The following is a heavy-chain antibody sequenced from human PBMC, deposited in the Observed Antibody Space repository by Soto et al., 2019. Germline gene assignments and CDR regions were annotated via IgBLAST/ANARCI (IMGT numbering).Heavy chain of an antibody. V-gene: IGHV1-3*01. J-gene: IGHJ5*02. Sequence: GASVQVSCQASGYTFTSYGIHWVRQAPGQRLEWMGWINAANGDTKYSPKFQGRVTITRDTSASTAYMELSSLRSEDTAVYYCVRRHVSATGIDWFDPWGQGTLVTVSS. CDR1: GYTFTSYG. D-gene: IGHD6-13*01. CDR2: INAANGDT. CDR3: VRRHVSATGIDWFDP.